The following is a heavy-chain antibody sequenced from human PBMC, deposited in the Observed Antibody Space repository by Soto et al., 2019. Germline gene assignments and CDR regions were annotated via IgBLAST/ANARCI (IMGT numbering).Heavy chain of an antibody. Sequence: PSETLSLTXTVSGGSISSYYWSWIRQPPGKGLEWIGYIYYSGSTNYNPSLKSRVTISVDTSKNQFSLKLSSVTAADTAVYYCARGLPGKTTTDAFDIWGQGTMVTVSS. CDR1: GGSISSYY. V-gene: IGHV4-59*01. CDR3: ARGLPGKTTTDAFDI. J-gene: IGHJ3*02. CDR2: IYYSGST. D-gene: IGHD1-1*01.